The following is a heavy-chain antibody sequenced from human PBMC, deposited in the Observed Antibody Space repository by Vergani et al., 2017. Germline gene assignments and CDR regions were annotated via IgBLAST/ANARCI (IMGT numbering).Heavy chain of an antibody. CDR3: ARTESFILRYFHWAL. CDR2: IYHSGGA. Sequence: QLHLQESGPGLVKPSETLSLTCSVSFVSLRNLYCNWIRQPPGKGLEWIGNIYHSGGAYYNPSLKGRVTISVDTSKNQCSLEVTSVTAADTAIYFWARTESFILRYFHWALWGKGTLVTVSS. J-gene: IGHJ4*02. V-gene: IGHV4-4*08. D-gene: IGHD3-9*01. CDR1: FVSLRNLY.